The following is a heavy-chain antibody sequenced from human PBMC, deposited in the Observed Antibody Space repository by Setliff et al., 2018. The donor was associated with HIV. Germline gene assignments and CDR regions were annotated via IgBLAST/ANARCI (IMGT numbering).Heavy chain of an antibody. D-gene: IGHD3-10*01. Sequence: SETLSLTCGVSGYFISSGYYWAWIRQSPGKGLEWIGTIYHSGSTYYNPSLRSRVTISVETSQNLFSLRLRSVTAADTGVYYCARPGSSSYYYAMDVWGLGTTVTVSS. J-gene: IGHJ6*02. CDR1: GYFISSGYY. V-gene: IGHV4-38-2*01. CDR2: IYHSGST. CDR3: ARPGSSSYYYAMDV.